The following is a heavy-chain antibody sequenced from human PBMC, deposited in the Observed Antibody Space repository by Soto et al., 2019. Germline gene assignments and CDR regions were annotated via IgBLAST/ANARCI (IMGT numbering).Heavy chain of an antibody. CDR1: GFTFSSYA. V-gene: IGHV3-23*01. J-gene: IGHJ3*02. CDR3: AKDCLGSYGQNAFDI. D-gene: IGHD1-26*01. CDR2: ISGSGGST. Sequence: EVQLLESGGGLVQPGGSLRLSCAASGFTFSSYAMNWVRQAPEKGLEWVSSISGSGGSTYYTDSVKGRFTISRDNSKNTLYLQMNSLRAEDTAVYYCAKDCLGSYGQNAFDIWGQGTMVTVSS.